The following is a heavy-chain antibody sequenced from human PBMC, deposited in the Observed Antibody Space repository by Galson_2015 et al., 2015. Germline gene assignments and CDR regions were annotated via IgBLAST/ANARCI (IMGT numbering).Heavy chain of an antibody. V-gene: IGHV4-59*01. CDR2: IYYSGST. CDR1: GGSISSYY. CDR3: ARDSEGIAAVFGY. D-gene: IGHD6-6*01. Sequence: SETLSLTCTVSGGSISSYYWSWIRQPPGKGLEWIGYIYYSGSTNYNPSLKSRVTISVDTSKNQFSLKLSSVTAADTAVYYCARDSEGIAAVFGYWGQGTLVTVSS. J-gene: IGHJ4*02.